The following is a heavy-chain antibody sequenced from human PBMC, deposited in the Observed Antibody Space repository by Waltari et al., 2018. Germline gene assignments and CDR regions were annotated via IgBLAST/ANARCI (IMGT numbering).Heavy chain of an antibody. CDR3: ATGITMIVVVEDAFDI. CDR1: GYTLTELS. J-gene: IGHJ3*02. CDR2: FDPEDGET. D-gene: IGHD3-22*01. V-gene: IGHV1-24*01. Sequence: QVQLVQSGAEVKKPGASVKVSCKVSGYTLTELSMHWVRQAPGKGLEWMGGFDPEDGETIYEQKVQGRVTMTEDTSTDTADMELSSLRSEDTAVYYCATGITMIVVVEDAFDIWGQGTMVTVSS.